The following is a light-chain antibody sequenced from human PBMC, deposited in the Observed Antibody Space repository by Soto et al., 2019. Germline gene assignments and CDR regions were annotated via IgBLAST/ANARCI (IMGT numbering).Light chain of an antibody. CDR3: PQYGSSSLT. V-gene: IGKV3-20*01. CDR2: GAS. J-gene: IGKJ4*01. Sequence: EVVLTQSPGTLSLSPGERATLSCRVSQSVSSSYLAWYQQKPSQAPRLLISGASTRATGTPDRFSGSGSGTAFTLTIRTLEPEDCAVYYCPQYGSSSLTFGGGTQVEIK. CDR1: QSVSSSY.